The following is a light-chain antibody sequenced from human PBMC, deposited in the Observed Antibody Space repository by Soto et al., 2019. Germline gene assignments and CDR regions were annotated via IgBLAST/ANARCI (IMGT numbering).Light chain of an antibody. V-gene: IGKV1-27*01. CDR2: AAS. CDR3: QHYNTALET. CDR1: QGVDNY. Sequence: QMTQSPSSLSASIGDRVTITCRASQGVDNYLAWYQQRPGKVPMLLIYAASTLKSGVPSRFSGSRSGADFTLTISSLQPEDVATYYCQHYNTALETFGQGTRVEIK. J-gene: IGKJ1*01.